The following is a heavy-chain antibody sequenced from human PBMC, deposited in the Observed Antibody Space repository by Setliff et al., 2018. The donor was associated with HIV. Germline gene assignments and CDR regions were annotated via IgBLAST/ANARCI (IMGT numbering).Heavy chain of an antibody. CDR3: ARTPQSCSGGSCPYYFYYMDV. J-gene: IGHJ6*03. CDR2: MNPNSGNT. CDR1: GYTFNGYY. Sequence: SVKVSCKASGYTFNGYYMHWVRQAAGQGLEWMGWMNPNSGNTGYAQKIQGRVTMTRNTSTSTAYMEMSGLTSEDTAVYYCARTPQSCSGGSCPYYFYYMDVWGNGTTVTVSS. D-gene: IGHD2-15*01. V-gene: IGHV1-8*02.